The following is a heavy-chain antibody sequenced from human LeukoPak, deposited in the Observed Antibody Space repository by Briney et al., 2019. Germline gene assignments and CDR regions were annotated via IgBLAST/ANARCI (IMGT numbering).Heavy chain of an antibody. J-gene: IGHJ4*02. Sequence: PGGSLRLSCAASGFTFSTYSMSWVRQAPGKGLDWGASINQDGSAEYYVDSVRGRFTISRDNAKNSLYLQVNSLRVDDTAMYYCVRLFGGVTTFDYWGQGTLVTVSS. CDR1: GFTFSTYS. CDR2: INQDGSAE. V-gene: IGHV3-7*01. CDR3: VRLFGGVTTFDY. D-gene: IGHD4-17*01.